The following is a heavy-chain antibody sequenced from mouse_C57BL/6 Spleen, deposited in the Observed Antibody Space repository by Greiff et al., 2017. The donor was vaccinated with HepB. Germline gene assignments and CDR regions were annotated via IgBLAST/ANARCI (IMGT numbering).Heavy chain of an antibody. CDR1: GFTFSDYY. J-gene: IGHJ4*01. CDR2: INYDGSST. D-gene: IGHD3-2*02. Sequence: EVKLMESEGGLVQPGSSMKLSCTASGFTFSDYYMAWVRQVPEKGLEWVANINYDGSSTYYLDSLKSRFIISRDNAKNILYLQMSSLKSEDTATYYCAREGQLRDYAMDYWGQGTSVTVSS. V-gene: IGHV5-16*01. CDR3: AREGQLRDYAMDY.